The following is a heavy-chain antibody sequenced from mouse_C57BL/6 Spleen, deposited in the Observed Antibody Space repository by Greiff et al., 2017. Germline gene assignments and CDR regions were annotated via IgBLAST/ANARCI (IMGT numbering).Heavy chain of an antibody. Sequence: EVQVVESGGGLVKPGGSLKLSCAASGFTFSSYAMSWVRQTPEKRLEWVATISDGGSYTYYPDNVKGRFTISRDNAKNNLYLQMSHLKSEDTAMYYCARDSPYFDYWGQGTTLTVSS. J-gene: IGHJ2*01. V-gene: IGHV5-4*01. CDR3: ARDSPYFDY. CDR1: GFTFSSYA. CDR2: ISDGGSYT.